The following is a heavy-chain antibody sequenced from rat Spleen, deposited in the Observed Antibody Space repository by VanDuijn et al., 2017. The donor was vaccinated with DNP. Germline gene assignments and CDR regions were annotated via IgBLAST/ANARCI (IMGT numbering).Heavy chain of an antibody. CDR2: ITYEGSNT. J-gene: IGHJ2*01. D-gene: IGHD1-6*01. CDR1: GLTFSGSA. CDR3: ASRAPGDYFYGGYFDY. Sequence: EVQLVESGGGLVQPGRSLKLSCTASGLTFSGSAMAWVRQAPEKGLEWVATITYEGSNTYYRDSVKGRFTISRDNAKSTLYLQMDSLRSEDTATYYCASRAPGDYFYGGYFDYWGQGVMVTVSS. V-gene: IGHV5-17*01.